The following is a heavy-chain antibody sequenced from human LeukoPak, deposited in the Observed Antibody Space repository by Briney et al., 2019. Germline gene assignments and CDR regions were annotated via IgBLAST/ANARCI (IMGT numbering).Heavy chain of an antibody. CDR1: GFTFSNYG. D-gene: IGHD5-18*01. J-gene: IGHJ4*02. Sequence: GGSLRLSCAASGFTFSNYGMHWVRQAPGKGLEWVAFIRYDGSNKYYADSVKGRFTISRDNSKNTLYLQMNSLRAEDTAVYYCARSQRGYSYGHDYWGQGTLVTVSS. CDR3: ARSQRGYSYGHDY. V-gene: IGHV3-30*02. CDR2: IRYDGSNK.